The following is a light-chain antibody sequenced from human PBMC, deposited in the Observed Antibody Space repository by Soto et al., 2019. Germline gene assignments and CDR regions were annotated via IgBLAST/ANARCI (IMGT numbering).Light chain of an antibody. CDR2: GNS. Sequence: QSVVTQPPSVAGAPGPRATISCTGSSSNIGAGYDVHWYQHLPGTAPKLLIYGNSNRPSGVPDRFSGSKSGTSASLAITGLQAEDAAEYYCQSYDSSLSGVVFGGGTKLTVL. CDR1: SSNIGAGYD. V-gene: IGLV1-40*01. CDR3: QSYDSSLSGVV. J-gene: IGLJ2*01.